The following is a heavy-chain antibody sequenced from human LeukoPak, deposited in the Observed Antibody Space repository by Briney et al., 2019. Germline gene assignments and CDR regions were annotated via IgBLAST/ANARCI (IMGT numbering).Heavy chain of an antibody. CDR1: GFTFSSYA. J-gene: IGHJ3*02. CDR2: ISSNGGST. CDR3: ARGYRIGGDYYDSSGYLPTFVAFDI. D-gene: IGHD3-22*01. Sequence: PGGSLRLSCAASGFTFSSYAMHWVRQAPGKGLEYVSAISSNGGSTYYANSEKGRFTISRDNSKNTLYLQMGSMRAEDMAVYYCARGYRIGGDYYDSSGYLPTFVAFDIWGQGTMVTVSS. V-gene: IGHV3-64*01.